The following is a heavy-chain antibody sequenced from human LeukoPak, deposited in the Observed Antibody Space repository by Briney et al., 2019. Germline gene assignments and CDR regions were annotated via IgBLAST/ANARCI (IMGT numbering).Heavy chain of an antibody. CDR2: IYYSGST. J-gene: IGHJ2*01. CDR1: GYSISSGYY. Sequence: SETLSLTCTVSGYSISSGYYWGWIRPPPGKGLEWIGYIYYSGSTNYNPSLKSRVTISVDTSKNQFSLKLSSVTAADTAVYYCARAPMVRGVIINWYFDLWGRGTLVTVSS. CDR3: ARAPMVRGVIINWYFDL. D-gene: IGHD3-10*01. V-gene: IGHV4-61*01.